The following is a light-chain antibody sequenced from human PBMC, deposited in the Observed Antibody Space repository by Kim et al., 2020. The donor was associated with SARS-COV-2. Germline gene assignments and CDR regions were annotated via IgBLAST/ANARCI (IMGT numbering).Light chain of an antibody. CDR3: QQYNNWPRT. J-gene: IGKJ1*01. CDR1: QSINSN. Sequence: EIVMTQSPATLSVSPGERATLSCRASQSINSNLVWYQQKPGQAPRLLIYGASTRATGIPARFSGSGSGTEFTLTISSLQSEDFAVYYCQQYNNWPRTFGQGIKVDIK. CDR2: GAS. V-gene: IGKV3-15*01.